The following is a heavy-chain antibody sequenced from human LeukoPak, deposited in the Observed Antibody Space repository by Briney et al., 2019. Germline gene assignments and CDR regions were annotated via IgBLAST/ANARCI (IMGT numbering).Heavy chain of an antibody. D-gene: IGHD1-26*01. CDR1: GFTFSSYS. Sequence: GGSLRLSCVASGFTFSSYSINWVRQAPGKGLEWVSSISTSSSYMLYADSMKGRFTISRDNAKNSLYLQMNSLRAEDTAVYYCARDRSGSYPETYGMDVWGQGTTVTVSS. J-gene: IGHJ6*02. CDR3: ARDRSGSYPETYGMDV. V-gene: IGHV3-21*01. CDR2: ISTSSSYM.